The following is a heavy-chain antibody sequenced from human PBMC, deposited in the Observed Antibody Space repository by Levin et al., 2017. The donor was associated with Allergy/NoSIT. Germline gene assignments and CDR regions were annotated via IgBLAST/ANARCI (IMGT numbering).Heavy chain of an antibody. CDR1: GFTFSSYA. CDR2: ISGSGGST. CDR3: AKDIRYCSGGSCYSDY. Sequence: LSLTCAASGFTFSSYAMSWVRQAPGKGLEWVSAISGSGGSTYYADSVKGRFTISRDNSKNTLYLQMNSLRAEDTAVYYCAKDIRYCSGGSCYSDYWGQGTLVTVSS. D-gene: IGHD2-15*01. J-gene: IGHJ4*02. V-gene: IGHV3-23*01.